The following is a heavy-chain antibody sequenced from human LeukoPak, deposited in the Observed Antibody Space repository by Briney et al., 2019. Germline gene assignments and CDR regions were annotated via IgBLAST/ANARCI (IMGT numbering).Heavy chain of an antibody. J-gene: IGHJ4*02. CDR2: IYYSGST. CDR3: ARVSVGDPIYYFDY. Sequence: KTSETLSLTCTVSGGSISSHYWSWIRRPPGKGLEWIGYIYYSGSTNYNPSLKSRVTISVDTSKNQFSLKLSSVTAADTAVYYCARVSVGDPIYYFDYWGQGTLVTVSS. V-gene: IGHV4-59*11. CDR1: GGSISSHY. D-gene: IGHD1-26*01.